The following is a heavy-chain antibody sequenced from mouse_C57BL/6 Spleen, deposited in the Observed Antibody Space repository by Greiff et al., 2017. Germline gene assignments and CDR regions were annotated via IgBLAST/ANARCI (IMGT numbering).Heavy chain of an antibody. CDR3: ARYTVVAKGYAMDY. V-gene: IGHV1-72*01. Sequence: QVQLQQPGAELVKPGASVKLSCKASGYTFTSYWMPWVKQRPGRGLEWIGRIDPNSGGTKYNEKFKSKATLTVDKPSSTAYMQLSSLTSEDSAVYYCARYTVVAKGYAMDYWGQGTSVTVSS. CDR1: GYTFTSYW. CDR2: IDPNSGGT. J-gene: IGHJ4*01. D-gene: IGHD1-1*01.